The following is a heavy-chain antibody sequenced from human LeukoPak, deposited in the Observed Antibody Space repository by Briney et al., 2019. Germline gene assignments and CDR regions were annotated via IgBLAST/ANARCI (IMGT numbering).Heavy chain of an antibody. D-gene: IGHD3-22*01. CDR1: GFTFSSYA. CDR2: ISGSGGST. V-gene: IGHV3-23*01. J-gene: IGHJ1*01. CDR3: AKDRVYYDSSRYYLH. Sequence: GGSLRLSCAASGFTFSSYAMSWVRQAPGKGLEWVSAISGSGGSTYYADSVKGRFTISRGNSKNTLYLQMSSLRAEDTAVYYCAKDRVYYDSSRYYLHWGQGTLVTVSS.